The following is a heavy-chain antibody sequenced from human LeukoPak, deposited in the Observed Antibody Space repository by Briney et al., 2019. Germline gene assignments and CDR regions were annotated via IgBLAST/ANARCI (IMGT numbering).Heavy chain of an antibody. V-gene: IGHV4-4*02. CDR2: IYHSGST. J-gene: IGHJ4*02. CDR3: ARGLAAAPRGR. D-gene: IGHD6-13*01. Sequence: PSGTLSLTCAVSGGSISSSNWWSWVRQPPGKGLEWIGEIYHSGSTNYNPSLKSRVTISVDTSKNQFSLKLSSVTAADTAVYYCARGLAAAPRGRWGQGTLVTVSS. CDR1: GGSISSSNW.